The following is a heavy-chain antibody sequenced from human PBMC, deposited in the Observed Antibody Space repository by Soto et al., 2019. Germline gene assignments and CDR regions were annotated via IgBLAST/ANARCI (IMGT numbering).Heavy chain of an antibody. CDR2: TRNKANSYTT. CDR1: GFTFSDHY. J-gene: IGHJ6*03. CDR3: ARVTAFDFWSGYLDYYYYYMDV. Sequence: GGSLRLSCAASGFTFSDHYMDWVRQAPGKGLEWVGRTRNKANSYTTEYAASVKGRFTISRDDSKNSLYLQMNSLKTEDTAVYYCARVTAFDFWSGYLDYYYYYMDVWGKGTTVTVSS. V-gene: IGHV3-72*01. D-gene: IGHD3-3*01.